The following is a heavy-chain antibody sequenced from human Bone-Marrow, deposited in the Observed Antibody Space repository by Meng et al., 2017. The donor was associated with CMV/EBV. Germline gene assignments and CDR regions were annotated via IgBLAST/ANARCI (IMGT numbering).Heavy chain of an antibody. CDR3: ARDSPPPLTWFTPRVYYYYGMDV. D-gene: IGHD3-22*01. Sequence: GESLKISCAASGFTFSSYGMHWVRQAPGKGLEWVAFIRYDGSNKYYADSVKGRFTISRDNSKNTLYLQMNSLRAEDTAVYYCARDSPPPLTWFTPRVYYYYGMDVWGQGTTVTVSS. CDR2: IRYDGSNK. V-gene: IGHV3-30*02. J-gene: IGHJ6*01. CDR1: GFTFSSYG.